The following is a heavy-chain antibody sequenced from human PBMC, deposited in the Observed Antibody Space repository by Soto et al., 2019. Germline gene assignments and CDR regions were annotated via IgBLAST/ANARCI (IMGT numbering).Heavy chain of an antibody. V-gene: IGHV1-18*01. D-gene: IGHD6-19*01. J-gene: IGHJ6*02. CDR3: ARQQWLDYYYGMDV. Sequence: QVQLVQSGAEVKKTGASVRVSCKASGYSFTSYGISWVRQAPGQGLEWMGWISAYNGNTNYAQKLQGRVTMTTDTSTSTAYMELRRLRSDDTAVYYCARQQWLDYYYGMDVWGQGTTVTVSS. CDR1: GYSFTSYG. CDR2: ISAYNGNT.